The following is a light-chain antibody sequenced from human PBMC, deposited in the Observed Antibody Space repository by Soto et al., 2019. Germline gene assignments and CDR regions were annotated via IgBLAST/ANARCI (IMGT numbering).Light chain of an antibody. CDR2: DVS. V-gene: IGLV2-14*03. J-gene: IGLJ1*01. CDR3: CSYTTSNTRQIV. CDR1: SSDVGGYNY. Sequence: LTQPASVSGSPGQSITISCTGTSSDVGGYNYVSWYQHHPGKAPKLMIYDVSNRPSGVSNRFSGSKSGNTASLTISGLQPEDEADYYCCSYTTSNTRQIVFGTGTKVTVL.